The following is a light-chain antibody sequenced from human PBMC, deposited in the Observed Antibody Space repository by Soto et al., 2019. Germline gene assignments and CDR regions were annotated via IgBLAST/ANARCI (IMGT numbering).Light chain of an antibody. CDR2: LNSDGSH. CDR3: QTWGTGIQV. J-gene: IGLJ2*01. V-gene: IGLV4-69*01. CDR1: SGHSSYA. Sequence: QLVLTQSPSSSASLGASVKLTCTLSSGHSSYAIAWHQQQPEKVPRYLMKLNSDGSHSKGDGIPDRFSGSSSGAERYLTISSLQSEDEADYYCQTWGTGIQVFGGGTKLTVL.